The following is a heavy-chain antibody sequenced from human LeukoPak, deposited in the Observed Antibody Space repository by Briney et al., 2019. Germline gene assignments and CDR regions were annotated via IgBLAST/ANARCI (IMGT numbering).Heavy chain of an antibody. J-gene: IGHJ4*02. CDR2: IKSKTDGGTT. CDR3: TTDDSYGDSIFDY. CDR1: GFTFSNAW. Sequence: PGGSLRLSCAASGFTFSNAWMSWVRQAPGKGLEWVGRIKSKTDGGTTDYAAPVKGRFTISRDDSKNTLYLQMNSLKTEDTAVYYCTTDDSYGDSIFDYWGQGTLVTVSS. D-gene: IGHD5-18*01. V-gene: IGHV3-15*01.